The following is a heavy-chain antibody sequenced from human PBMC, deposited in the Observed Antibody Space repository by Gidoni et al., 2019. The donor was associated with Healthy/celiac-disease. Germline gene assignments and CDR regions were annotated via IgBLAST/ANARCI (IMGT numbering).Heavy chain of an antibody. CDR1: GFTFRSYA. J-gene: IGHJ6*02. V-gene: IGHV3-30-3*01. D-gene: IGHD1-26*01. Sequence: QVQLVESGGGVVQPGRSLRLSCAASGFTFRSYAMHWVRQAPGKGLEWVAVISYDGSNKYYADSVKGRFTISRDNSKNTLYLQMNSLRAEDTAVYYCARSGAATGYYYYGMDVWGQGTTVTVSS. CDR2: ISYDGSNK. CDR3: ARSGAATGYYYYGMDV.